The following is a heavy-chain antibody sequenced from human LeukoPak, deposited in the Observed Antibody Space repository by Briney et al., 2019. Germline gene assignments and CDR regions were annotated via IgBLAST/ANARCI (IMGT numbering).Heavy chain of an antibody. CDR1: GGTFSSYA. V-gene: IGHV1-69*05. D-gene: IGHD2-8*01. CDR2: IIPIFGTA. CDR3: ARDLRNGPYYYYMDV. J-gene: IGHJ6*03. Sequence: SVKVSCKASGGTFSSYAISWVRQAPGQGLEWMGGIIPIFGTANYAQKFQGRVTITTDESTSTAYMELSSLRSEDTAVYYCARDLRNGPYYYYMDVWGKGTTVTVSS.